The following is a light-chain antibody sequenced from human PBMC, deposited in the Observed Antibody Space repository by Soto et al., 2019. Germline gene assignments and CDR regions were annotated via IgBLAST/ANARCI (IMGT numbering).Light chain of an antibody. CDR1: SSNIGAGYD. CDR2: GNS. J-gene: IGLJ2*01. CDR3: QSYDSSLSGRDVV. Sequence: QPVLTQPPSVSGAPGQRVTISCTGSSSNIGAGYDVHWYQQLPGTAPKLLIYGNSNRPSGVPDRFSGSKSGTSASLAITGLQAEDEADYYCQSYDSSLSGRDVVFGGGTQLTVL. V-gene: IGLV1-40*01.